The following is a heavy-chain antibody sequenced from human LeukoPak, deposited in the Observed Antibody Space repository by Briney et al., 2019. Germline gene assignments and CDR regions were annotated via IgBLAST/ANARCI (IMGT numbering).Heavy chain of an antibody. CDR3: ARDPPLLRPIWSGYQTEGVYYFDY. CDR2: IYYSGST. CDR1: GGSISSSSYY. V-gene: IGHV4-39*07. J-gene: IGHJ4*02. D-gene: IGHD3-3*01. Sequence: PSETLSLTCTVSGGSISSSSYYWGWLRQPPGKGLEWIGSIYYSGSTYYNPSLKSRVTISVDTSKNQFSLKLSSVTAADTAVYYCARDPPLLRPIWSGYQTEGVYYFDYWGQGTLVTVSS.